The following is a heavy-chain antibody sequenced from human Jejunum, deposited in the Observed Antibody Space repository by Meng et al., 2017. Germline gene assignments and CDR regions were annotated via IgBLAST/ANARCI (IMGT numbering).Heavy chain of an antibody. Sequence: GGSLRLSCAASGFTFSNNWMSWVRQAPGKGLEWVANIKRDGSEKYYVDSVKGRFTISRDNANNSLYLQMNSLRAEDTAVYYCPITFGAGAFDIWGQGTMVTVS. CDR1: GFTFSNNW. CDR2: IKRDGSEK. V-gene: IGHV3-7*01. D-gene: IGHD3-16*01. J-gene: IGHJ3*02. CDR3: PITFGAGAFDI.